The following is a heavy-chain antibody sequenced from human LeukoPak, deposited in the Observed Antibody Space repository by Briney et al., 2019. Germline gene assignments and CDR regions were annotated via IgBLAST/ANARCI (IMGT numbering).Heavy chain of an antibody. J-gene: IGHJ4*02. CDR2: IYYSGST. CDR1: GGSISSYY. V-gene: IGHV4-59*01. D-gene: IGHD3-3*01. Sequence: PSETLSLTCTVSGGSISSYYWSWIRPPPGKGLEWIGYIYYSGSTNYNPSLKSRVTISVDTSKNQFSLKLRSVTAADTAVYYCARASGYYDFWSGYYWSSYFDYWGQGTLVTVSS. CDR3: ARASGYYDFWSGYYWSSYFDY.